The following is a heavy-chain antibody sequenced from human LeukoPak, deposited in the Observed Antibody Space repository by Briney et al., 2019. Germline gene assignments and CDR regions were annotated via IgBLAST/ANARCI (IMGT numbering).Heavy chain of an antibody. CDR3: AGAGGDILLMVYAPIDY. V-gene: IGHV1-46*01. Sequence: ASVKVSCKASGYTFSSYYMQWVRQAPGQGLEWMGIINPISGSTTYAQKFQGRVTVTRDTSTSTVYMELSSLRADDTAVYYCAGAGGDILLMVYAPIDYWGQGTLVTVSS. J-gene: IGHJ4*02. D-gene: IGHD2-8*01. CDR1: GYTFSSYY. CDR2: INPISGST.